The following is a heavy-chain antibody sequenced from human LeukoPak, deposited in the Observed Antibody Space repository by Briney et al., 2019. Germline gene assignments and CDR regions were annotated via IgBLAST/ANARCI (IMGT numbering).Heavy chain of an antibody. CDR1: GFTSNSYA. D-gene: IGHD2-15*01. V-gene: IGHV3-33*07. Sequence: GGSLRLSCIPSGFTSNSYAMFWVRQAPGKGLEWVSLIWYDGSNKYYADSVKGRFTISRDNSKNTLYLQMNSLRAEDTAVYYCARARGWQPNYYYYYMDVWGTGTTVTVSS. CDR2: IWYDGSNK. CDR3: ARARGWQPNYYYYYMDV. J-gene: IGHJ6*03.